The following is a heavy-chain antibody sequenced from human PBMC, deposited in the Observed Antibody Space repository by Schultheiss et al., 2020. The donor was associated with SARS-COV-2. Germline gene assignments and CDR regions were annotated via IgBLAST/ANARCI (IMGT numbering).Heavy chain of an antibody. J-gene: IGHJ6*02. CDR3: AKDNYYYGMDV. CDR2: IKSKTDGGTT. V-gene: IGHV3-15*01. Sequence: WIRQPPGKGLEWIGRIKSKTDGGTTDYAAPVKGRFTISRDDSKNTLYLQMNSLKTEDTAVYYCAKDNYYYGMDVWGQGTTVTVSS.